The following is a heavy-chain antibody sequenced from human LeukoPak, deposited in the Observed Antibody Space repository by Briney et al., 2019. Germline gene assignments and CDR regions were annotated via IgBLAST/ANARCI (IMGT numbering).Heavy chain of an antibody. CDR1: GYTFTNLD. CDR3: ARERWHCRVNCYSVYYYALDV. D-gene: IGHD2-15*01. CDR2: INPGNGDT. V-gene: IGHV1-3*01. Sequence: ASVKVSCKTSGYTFTNLDINWLRQAPGQRLEWLGWINPGNGDTKYSQNFQGRVTVTSDTSAATAYVELNSLTSEDTAVYYCARERWHCRVNCYSVYYYALDVWGQGTTVTVSS. J-gene: IGHJ6*02.